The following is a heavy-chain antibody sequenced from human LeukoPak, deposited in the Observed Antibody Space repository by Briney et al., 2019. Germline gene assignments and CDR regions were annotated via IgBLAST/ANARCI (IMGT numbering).Heavy chain of an antibody. V-gene: IGHV3-21*01. CDR2: ISSSSSYI. CDR1: GFTFSSYS. D-gene: IGHD2-2*01. J-gene: IGHJ6*03. CDR3: ARDSTSAAFYYYYYMDV. Sequence: PGGSLRLSCAASGFTFSSYSMNWVRQAPGKGLEWVSSISSSSSYIYYADSVKGRLTISRDNAKNSLYLQMNSLRAEDTAVYYCARDSTSAAFYYYYYMDVWGKGTTVTVSS.